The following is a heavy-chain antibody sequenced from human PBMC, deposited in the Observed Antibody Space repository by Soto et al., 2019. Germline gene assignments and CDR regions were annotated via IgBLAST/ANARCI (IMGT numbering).Heavy chain of an antibody. J-gene: IGHJ4*02. CDR3: ARGEGSGSNALGQ. CDR2: IQDGGSI. CDR1: GFSVSNNY. Sequence: EVLLEESGGDLVQPGGSLRLSCAASGFSVSNNYMTWVRQGPGKGLEWVSVIQDGGSITYADSVRDRFTISRDSSKNTVFLQMSSLRPEDTAVYFCARGEGSGSNALGQWGQGTLVTVSS. D-gene: IGHD3-10*01. V-gene: IGHV3-66*01.